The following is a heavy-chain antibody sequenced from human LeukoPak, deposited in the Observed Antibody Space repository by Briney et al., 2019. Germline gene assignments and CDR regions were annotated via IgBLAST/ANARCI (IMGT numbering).Heavy chain of an antibody. Sequence: ASVKVSCKASGGTSNSHAISWVRQAPGQGLEWMGWISAYNGNTNYAQKLQGRVTMTTDTSTSTAYMELRSLRSDDTAVYYCARIVLVRGVINDAFDIWGQGTMVTVSS. J-gene: IGHJ3*02. V-gene: IGHV1-18*01. D-gene: IGHD3-10*01. CDR1: GGTSNSHA. CDR3: ARIVLVRGVINDAFDI. CDR2: ISAYNGNT.